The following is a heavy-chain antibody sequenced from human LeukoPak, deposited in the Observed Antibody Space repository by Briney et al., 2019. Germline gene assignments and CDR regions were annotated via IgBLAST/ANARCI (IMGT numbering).Heavy chain of an antibody. Sequence: SETLSLTCTVSGGSISSSSYYWGWIRQPAGKGLEWIGRIYTSGSTNYNPSLKSRVTMSVDTSKNQFSLKLSSVTAADTAVYYCARDVGGSGSYIFDYWGQGTLVTVSS. CDR3: ARDVGGSGSYIFDY. V-gene: IGHV4-61*02. CDR1: GGSISSSSYY. D-gene: IGHD3-10*01. J-gene: IGHJ4*02. CDR2: IYTSGST.